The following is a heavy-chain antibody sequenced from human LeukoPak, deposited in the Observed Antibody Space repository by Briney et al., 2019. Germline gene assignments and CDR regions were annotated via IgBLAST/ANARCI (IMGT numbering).Heavy chain of an antibody. V-gene: IGHV3-23*01. J-gene: IGHJ4*02. CDR2: ISGRGGST. CDR1: GFTFSSYA. D-gene: IGHD5-12*01. Sequence: PGGSLRLACAAAGFTFSSYAMSWVRQAPGKGLEWVSAISGRGGSTYYADSGKGRFPISRGNSKNTLYLQMNSLRAEDTAVYYCAKETGSGYSGYDTNFDYWGQGTLVTVSS. CDR3: AKETGSGYSGYDTNFDY.